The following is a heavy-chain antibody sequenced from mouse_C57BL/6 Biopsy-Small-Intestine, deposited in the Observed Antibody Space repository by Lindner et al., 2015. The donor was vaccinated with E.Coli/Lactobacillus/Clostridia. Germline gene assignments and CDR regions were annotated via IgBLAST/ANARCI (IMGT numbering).Heavy chain of an antibody. V-gene: IGHV1-42*01. CDR3: AKGYYGSSLYYAMDY. Sequence: VQLQESGPELVKPGASVKISCKASGYSFTGYYMNWVKQSPEKSLEWIGEINPSTGGTTYNQKFKAKATLTVDKSSSTAYMQLKSLTSEDSAVYYCAKGYYGSSLYYAMDYWGQGTSVTVSS. CDR1: GYSFTGYY. CDR2: INPSTGGT. J-gene: IGHJ4*01. D-gene: IGHD1-1*01.